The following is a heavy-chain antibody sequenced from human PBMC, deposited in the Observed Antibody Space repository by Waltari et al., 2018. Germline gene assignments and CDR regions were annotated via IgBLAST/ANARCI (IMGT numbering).Heavy chain of an antibody. Sequence: QVQLVESGGGVVQPGGSLRLSCAASGFSFRGYAMHWVRQAPGKGVGWVAFIWQDGSDKFYGDSVKGRFIISRDNSKNMVYLEMDSLRADDTAVYYCAKDGPVCGGASCSSFDRWGQGTLVTVSP. CDR1: GFSFRGYA. D-gene: IGHD2-2*01. CDR3: AKDGPVCGGASCSSFDR. CDR2: IWQDGSDK. V-gene: IGHV3-30*02. J-gene: IGHJ4*02.